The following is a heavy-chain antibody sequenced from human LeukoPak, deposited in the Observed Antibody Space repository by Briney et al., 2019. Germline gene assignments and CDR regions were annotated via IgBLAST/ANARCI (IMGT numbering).Heavy chain of an antibody. CDR1: GGTFSSYA. CDR2: IMPIFGTA. D-gene: IGHD2-2*01. V-gene: IGHV1-69*05. Sequence: SVTVSCKASGGTFSSYAISWVRQAPGQGLEWMGGIMPIFGTANYAQKFQGRVTITTDESTSTAYMELSSLRSEDTAVYYCARVVVPAATDLYYYYYYMDVWGKGTTVTVSS. J-gene: IGHJ6*03. CDR3: ARVVVPAATDLYYYYYYMDV.